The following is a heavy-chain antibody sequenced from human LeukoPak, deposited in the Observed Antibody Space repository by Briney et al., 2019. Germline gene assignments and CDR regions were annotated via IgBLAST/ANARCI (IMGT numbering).Heavy chain of an antibody. CDR2: IKEDGSEK. CDR3: ARDGYATGSHDY. V-gene: IGHV3-7*04. J-gene: IGHJ4*02. Sequence: GGSLRLSCAASGFTFSSYWMTWVRQAPGKGLEWLANIKEDGSEKSYVDSVRGRFTTSRDNAQNSLYLQMKSLRAEDTAVYFCARDGYATGSHDYWGQGTLVTVSS. D-gene: IGHD3-10*01. CDR1: GFTFSSYW.